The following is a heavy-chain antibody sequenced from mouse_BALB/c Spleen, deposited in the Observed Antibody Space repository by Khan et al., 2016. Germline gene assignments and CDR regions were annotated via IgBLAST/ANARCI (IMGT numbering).Heavy chain of an antibody. Sequence: EVQLQESGPGLVKPSQSLSLTCTVTGYSITSDYAWNWIRQFPENKLEWMGYISYSGSTSYNPSLKSRISITRDTSKNQFFLQLNSVTTEDTATYYCAREVGLNWGHYFDYWGKGTTLTVSS. J-gene: IGHJ2*01. V-gene: IGHV3-2*02. CDR3: AREVGLNWGHYFDY. CDR2: ISYSGST. CDR1: GYSITSDYA. D-gene: IGHD4-1*01.